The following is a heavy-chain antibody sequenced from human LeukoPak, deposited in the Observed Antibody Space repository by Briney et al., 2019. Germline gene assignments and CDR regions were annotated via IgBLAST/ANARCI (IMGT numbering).Heavy chain of an antibody. Sequence: GGSLRLSCAASGFTFSSYAMHWVRQAPDKGLEWVAVISYDGSNKYYADSVKGRFTISRDNSKNTLYLQMNSLRAEDTAVYYCARDENIVVVPAANYYYYGMDVWGQGTTVTVSS. V-gene: IGHV3-30-3*01. CDR2: ISYDGSNK. CDR3: ARDENIVVVPAANYYYYGMDV. D-gene: IGHD2-2*01. J-gene: IGHJ6*02. CDR1: GFTFSSYA.